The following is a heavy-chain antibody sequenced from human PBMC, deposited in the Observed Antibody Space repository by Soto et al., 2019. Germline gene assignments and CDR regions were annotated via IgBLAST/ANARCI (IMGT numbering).Heavy chain of an antibody. V-gene: IGHV3-15*07. CDR2: IKSKTDGGTT. CDR3: TKSGYSGYDPFY. J-gene: IGHJ4*02. D-gene: IGHD5-12*01. CDR1: GFTFSNAW. Sequence: EVQLVESGGGLVKPGGSLRLCCAASGFTFSNAWMNWVRQAPGKGLEWVGRIKSKTDGGTTDYAAPVKGRFTISRDDSKNTLYLQMNSLKTEDTAVYYCTKSGYSGYDPFYWGQGTLVTVSS.